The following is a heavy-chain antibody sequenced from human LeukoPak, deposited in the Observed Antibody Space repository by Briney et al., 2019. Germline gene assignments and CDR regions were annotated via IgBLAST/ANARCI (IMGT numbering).Heavy chain of an antibody. D-gene: IGHD2-2*01. J-gene: IGHJ4*02. CDR1: GGSISSGSYY. CDR2: IYYSGST. V-gene: IGHV4-39*07. Sequence: SETLSLTCTVSGGSISSGSYYWGWLRQPPGKGLEWIGSIYYSGSTYYNPSLKSRVTISVDTSKNQFSLKLSSVTAADTAVYYCASTICISTSCYPGVVDYWGQGTLVTVSS. CDR3: ASTICISTSCYPGVVDY.